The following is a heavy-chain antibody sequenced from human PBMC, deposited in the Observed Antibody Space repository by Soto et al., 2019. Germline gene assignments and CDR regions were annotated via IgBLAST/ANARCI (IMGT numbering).Heavy chain of an antibody. V-gene: IGHV4-59*01. CDR3: ARDRPGAARPAPYYYYYGMDV. Sequence: SETLSLTCTVSGGSISSYYWSWIRQPPGKGLEWIGYIYYSGSTNYNPSLKSRVTISVDTSKNQFSLKLSSVTAADTAVYYCARDRPGAARPAPYYYYYGMDVWGQGTTVTVSS. D-gene: IGHD6-6*01. J-gene: IGHJ6*02. CDR2: IYYSGST. CDR1: GGSISSYY.